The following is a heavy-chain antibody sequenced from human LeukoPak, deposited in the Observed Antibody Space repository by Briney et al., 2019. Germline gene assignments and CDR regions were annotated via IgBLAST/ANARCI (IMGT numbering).Heavy chain of an antibody. J-gene: IGHJ5*02. V-gene: IGHV3-30*02. Sequence: GGSLRLSCAASGFTFSSHGMHWVRQAPGKGLEWVAFIRYDGSNKYYADSVKGRFTISRDNSKNTLYLQMNSLRAEDTAVYYCAKDLLWFGEFNWFDPWGQGTLVTVSS. CDR1: GFTFSSHG. CDR3: AKDLLWFGEFNWFDP. CDR2: IRYDGSNK. D-gene: IGHD3-10*01.